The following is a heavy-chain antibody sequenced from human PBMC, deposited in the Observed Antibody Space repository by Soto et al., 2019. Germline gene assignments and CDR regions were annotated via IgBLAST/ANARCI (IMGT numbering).Heavy chain of an antibody. Sequence: GGSRRLPCAPAAFTFRRYEMFWVRQAPGRGLEWGSYIRSSGSPIYYADSVKGRFTLSRDIATNSLYLQMSSLPATDTAVYYCAIYSGLWCGYCTRYYYYGMDVWGQGTTVTVSS. CDR3: AIYSGLWCGYCTRYYYYGMDV. V-gene: IGHV3-48*03. J-gene: IGHJ6*02. CDR2: IRSSGSPI. D-gene: IGHD3-3*01. CDR1: AFTFRRYE.